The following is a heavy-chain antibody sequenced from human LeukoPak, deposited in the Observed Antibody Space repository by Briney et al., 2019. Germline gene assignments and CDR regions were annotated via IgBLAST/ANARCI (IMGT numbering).Heavy chain of an antibody. CDR1: GGSISSSSYY. D-gene: IGHD1-26*01. J-gene: IGHJ4*02. CDR2: MNSDGSST. V-gene: IGHV3-74*01. Sequence: ETLSLTCTVSGGSISSSSYYWGWVRQAPGKALVWVSRMNSDGSSTSYADSVKGRFSISRDNAENTLFLQLNSLRAEDTAVYYCARERDDESGTSFDYWGQGTLVTVSS. CDR3: ARERDDESGTSFDY.